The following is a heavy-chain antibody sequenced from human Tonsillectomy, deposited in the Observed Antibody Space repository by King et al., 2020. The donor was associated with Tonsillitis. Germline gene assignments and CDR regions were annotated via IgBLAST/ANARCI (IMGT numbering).Heavy chain of an antibody. D-gene: IGHD5-12*01. CDR3: ARDRGKDSLAAVATGGL. CDR2: ISGSGESS. CDR1: GFTFRSYA. V-gene: IGHV3-23*04. Sequence: VQLVESGGGLVQPGGSLRLSCAASGFTFRSYAMSWVRQAPGKGLEWGSAISGSGESSYYAVSVKGRFTISRDNSKNTVYLQMNSLKDEDTALYYCARDRGKDSLAAVATGGLWGQGTMVTVSS. J-gene: IGHJ3*01.